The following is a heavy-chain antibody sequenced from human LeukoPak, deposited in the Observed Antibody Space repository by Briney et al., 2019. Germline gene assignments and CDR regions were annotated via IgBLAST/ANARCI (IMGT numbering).Heavy chain of an antibody. CDR2: INPSGGST. CDR1: GYTFTSYY. D-gene: IGHD3-22*01. Sequence: ASVKVSCKASGYTFTSYYMHWVRQAPGQGLEWMGIINPSGGSTSYAQKFQGRVTMTRDTSTNTVYMELSSLRSEDTAVYYCARDPYYYDSSGYYLDYWGQGTLVTVSS. CDR3: ARDPYYYDSSGYYLDY. V-gene: IGHV1-46*01. J-gene: IGHJ4*02.